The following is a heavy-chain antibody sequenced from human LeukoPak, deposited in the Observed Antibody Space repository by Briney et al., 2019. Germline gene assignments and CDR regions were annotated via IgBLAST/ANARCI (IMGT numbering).Heavy chain of an antibody. J-gene: IGHJ6*02. CDR3: AARIAAAGNYYYYGMDV. V-gene: IGHV4-59*01. CDR2: IYYSGST. CDR1: GGSISSYY. Sequence: SETLSLTCTVSGGSISSYYWSWIRQPPGKGLVWIGYIYYSGSTNYNPSLKSRVTISVDTSKNQFSLKLSSVTAADTAVYYCAARIAAAGNYYYYGMDVWGQGTTVTVSS. D-gene: IGHD6-13*01.